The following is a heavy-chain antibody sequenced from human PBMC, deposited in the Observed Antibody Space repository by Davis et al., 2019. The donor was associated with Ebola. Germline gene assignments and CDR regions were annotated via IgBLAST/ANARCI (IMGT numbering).Heavy chain of an antibody. D-gene: IGHD6-19*01. Sequence: PGGSLRLSCAASGFTFSSYGMHWVRQAPGKGLEWVSGINWNGGSTGYADSVKGRFTISRDNAKNSLYLQMNSLRAEDTALYYCARGHSSGPYYFDYWGQGTLVTVSS. CDR2: INWNGGST. V-gene: IGHV3-20*04. J-gene: IGHJ4*02. CDR1: GFTFSSYG. CDR3: ARGHSSGPYYFDY.